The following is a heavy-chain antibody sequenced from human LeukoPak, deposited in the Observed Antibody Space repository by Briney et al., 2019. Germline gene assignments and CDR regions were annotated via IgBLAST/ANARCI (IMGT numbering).Heavy chain of an antibody. CDR1: GGSISTSSYY. J-gene: IGHJ5*02. CDR3: ARHELRFLEWLSSVIGP. Sequence: SETLSLTCTVSGGSISTSSYYWGWIRQPPGKGLEWIGTIYYSGSTYYNPSLKSRVTISVDTSKNQFSLKLRSVTAADTAVYYCARHELRFLEWLSSVIGPWGQGTLVSVSS. D-gene: IGHD3-3*01. CDR2: IYYSGST. V-gene: IGHV4-39*01.